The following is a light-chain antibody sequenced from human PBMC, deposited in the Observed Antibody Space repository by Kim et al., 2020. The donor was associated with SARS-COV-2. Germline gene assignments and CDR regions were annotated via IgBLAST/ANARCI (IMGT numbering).Light chain of an antibody. CDR1: SGHNSYI. CDR3: ETWASDTRV. J-gene: IGLJ3*02. Sequence: SSVKLTCTLSSGHNSYIIAWHQQQPGKALRFLMKLEGSGSNNKGSGAPDRFSGSSSGADRYLTISNLQSEDEADYYCETWASDTRVFGGGTQLTVL. CDR2: LEGSGSN. V-gene: IGLV4-60*03.